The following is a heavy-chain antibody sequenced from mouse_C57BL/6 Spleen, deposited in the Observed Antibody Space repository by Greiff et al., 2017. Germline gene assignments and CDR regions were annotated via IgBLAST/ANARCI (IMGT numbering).Heavy chain of an antibody. CDR2: IDPSDSYT. CDR1: GYTFTSYW. D-gene: IGHD3-2*02. J-gene: IGHJ4*01. CDR3: ARCGTAQASYYAMDY. V-gene: IGHV1-59*01. Sequence: QVQLQQPGAELVRPGTSVKLSCKASGYTFTSYWMHWVKQRPGQGLEWIGVIDPSDSYTNYNQKFKGKATLTVDTSSSTAYMQLSSLTSEDSAVYYCARCGTAQASYYAMDYWGQGTSVTVSS.